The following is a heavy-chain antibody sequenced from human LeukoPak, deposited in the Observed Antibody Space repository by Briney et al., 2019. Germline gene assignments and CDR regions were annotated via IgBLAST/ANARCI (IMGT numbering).Heavy chain of an antibody. D-gene: IGHD5-18*01. CDR1: GYTLTEIS. J-gene: IGHJ4*02. CDR3: ATVGYSYGAFDY. V-gene: IGHV1-24*01. Sequence: ASVKVSCKVSGYTLTEISLHWVRQAPGKGLEWMGGFDREDGETMYAQKFQGRVTMTEDTSTDTAFMELSSLRSEATAVYYCATVGYSYGAFDYWGQGTLVIVSS. CDR2: FDREDGET.